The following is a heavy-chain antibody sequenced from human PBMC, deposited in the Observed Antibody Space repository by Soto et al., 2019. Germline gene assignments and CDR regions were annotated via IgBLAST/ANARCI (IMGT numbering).Heavy chain of an antibody. CDR2: INLSGGTT. Sequence: ASVKVSCKASGFTFTNYYMHWVRQAPGQGLEWMGIINLSGGTTSYTQKFQGRVTLTRDTSTSTVYMELSSLRSEDTAIYYCARQIYYDSVNYYYFDYWGQGTLVTVSS. CDR3: ARQIYYDSVNYYYFDY. V-gene: IGHV1-46*03. CDR1: GFTFTNYY. D-gene: IGHD3-10*01. J-gene: IGHJ4*02.